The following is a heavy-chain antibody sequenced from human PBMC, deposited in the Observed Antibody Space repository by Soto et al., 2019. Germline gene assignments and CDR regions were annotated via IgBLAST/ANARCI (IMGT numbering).Heavy chain of an antibody. Sequence: SETLSLTCTVSGGSINSNNYCWGWIRQPPGKGLESIGTIFYSGNTYYNPSLKSRVTISIDTSKNQFSLRLTSVTAADTAVYYCARLTRWQQQLVDLWGQGTRVTVSS. CDR1: GGSINSNNYC. D-gene: IGHD6-13*01. V-gene: IGHV4-39*01. J-gene: IGHJ5*02. CDR2: IFYSGNT. CDR3: ARLTRWQQQLVDL.